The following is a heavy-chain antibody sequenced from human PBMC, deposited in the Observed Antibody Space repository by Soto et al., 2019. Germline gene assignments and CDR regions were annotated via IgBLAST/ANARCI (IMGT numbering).Heavy chain of an antibody. CDR1: GFTFISYG. J-gene: IGHJ4*02. CDR2: ISYDGSNK. Sequence: GGSLRLSCAASGFTFISYGMHWVRQAPGKGLEWVAVISYDGSNKYYADSVKGRFTISRDNSKNTLYLQMNSLRAEDTAVYYCAKVGDSSGYTYYFDYWGQGTLVTVSS. D-gene: IGHD3-22*01. V-gene: IGHV3-30*18. CDR3: AKVGDSSGYTYYFDY.